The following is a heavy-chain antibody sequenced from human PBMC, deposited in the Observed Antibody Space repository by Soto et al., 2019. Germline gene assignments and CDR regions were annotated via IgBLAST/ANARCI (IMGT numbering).Heavy chain of an antibody. V-gene: IGHV4-34*01. CDR1: GESFSGYI. CDR2: INHSGSA. D-gene: IGHD6-19*01. Sequence: QVQLQQSGAGLLKPSETLSLTCAVYGESFSGYIWTWIRQTPGKGLQWIGQINHSGSAYYNPSLQTRTPTSVHTSNWQFPLGLRSVTAAAPAVYYCARGLITGSHYSGGWYSFDSWGQGTQVTVSS. CDR3: ARGLITGSHYSGGWYSFDS. J-gene: IGHJ4*02.